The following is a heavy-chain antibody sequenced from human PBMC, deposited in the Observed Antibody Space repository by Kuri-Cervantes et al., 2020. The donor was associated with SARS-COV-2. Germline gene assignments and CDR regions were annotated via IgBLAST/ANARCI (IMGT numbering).Heavy chain of an antibody. CDR3: ARDRINDFDI. CDR2: IWYGGSNK. D-gene: IGHD2-15*01. CDR1: GFTFSSYG. V-gene: IGHV3-33*08. J-gene: IGHJ3*02. Sequence: LSLTCAASGFTFSSYGMHWVRQAPGKGLEWVAVIWYGGSNKYYADSVKGRFTISRDNSKNTLYLQMNSLRAEDTAVYYCARDRINDFDIWGQGTMVTVSS.